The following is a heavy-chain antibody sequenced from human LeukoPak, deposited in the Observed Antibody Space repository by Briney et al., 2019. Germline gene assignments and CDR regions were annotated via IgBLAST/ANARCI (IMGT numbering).Heavy chain of an antibody. Sequence: ASGKVSCKASGYTFTSYGISWVRQAPGQGLEWMGWISAYNGNTNYAQKLQGRVTMTTDTSTSTAYMELRSLRSDDTAVNYCASSTYRRGYSYGFAMSPYYYYGMDVWGQGTTVTVSS. V-gene: IGHV1-18*01. J-gene: IGHJ6*02. CDR3: ASSTYRRGYSYGFAMSPYYYYGMDV. D-gene: IGHD5-18*01. CDR1: GYTFTSYG. CDR2: ISAYNGNT.